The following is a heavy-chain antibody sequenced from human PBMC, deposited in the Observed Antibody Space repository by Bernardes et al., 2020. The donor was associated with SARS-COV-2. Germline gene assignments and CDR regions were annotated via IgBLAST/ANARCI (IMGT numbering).Heavy chain of an antibody. V-gene: IGHV3-48*01. D-gene: IGHD2-15*01. Sequence: RGSMRLSCVGSGFIFTTYSMSWVRQAPGKGLKWLLFISSGGDTIHDADSVRGRFTVSGDDAKNSVYLQMNSLRAEDTAVYYCARGWRENSFDYWGQGALVTVSS. CDR3: ARGWRENSFDY. J-gene: IGHJ4*02. CDR1: GFIFTTYS. CDR2: ISSGGDTI.